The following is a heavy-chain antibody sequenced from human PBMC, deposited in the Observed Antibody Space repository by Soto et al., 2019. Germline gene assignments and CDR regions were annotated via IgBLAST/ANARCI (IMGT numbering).Heavy chain of an antibody. Sequence: ASVKVSCKASGGTFSSYAISWVRQAPGQGLEWMGGIIPIFGTANYAQKFQGRVTITADESTSTAYMELSSLRSEDTAVYYCARGSLIVVVTATRQTYYGMDVWGQGTTVTVSS. CDR3: ARGSLIVVVTATRQTYYGMDV. CDR1: GGTFSSYA. CDR2: IIPIFGTA. V-gene: IGHV1-69*13. D-gene: IGHD2-21*02. J-gene: IGHJ6*02.